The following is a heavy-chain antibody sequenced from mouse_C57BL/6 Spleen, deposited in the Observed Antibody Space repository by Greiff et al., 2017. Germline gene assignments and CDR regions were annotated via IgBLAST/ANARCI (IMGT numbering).Heavy chain of an antibody. CDR2: IYPGDGDT. V-gene: IGHV1-82*01. D-gene: IGHD1-1*01. CDR1: GYAFSSSW. Sequence: VQLQQSGPELVKPGASVKISCKASGYAFSSSWMNWVKQRPGKGLEWIGRIYPGDGDTNYNVKFKGKATLAADKSSSTAYMQLSSLTSEYSAVYVCAKSSYGSSYYFDGWGQGTTLTVSS. CDR3: AKSSYGSSYYFDG. J-gene: IGHJ2*01.